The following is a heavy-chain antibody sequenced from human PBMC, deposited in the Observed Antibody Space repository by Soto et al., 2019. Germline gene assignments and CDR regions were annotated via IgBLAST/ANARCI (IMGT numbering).Heavy chain of an antibody. CDR3: ARERRWLQLYFDY. V-gene: IGHV3-33*01. Sequence: PGGSLRLSCAASGFTFSSYGMHWVRQAPGKGLEWVAVIWYDGSNKYYAESVKGRFTISRDNSKNTLYLQMNSLRAEDTAVYYCARERRWLQLYFDYWGQGTLVTVSS. D-gene: IGHD5-18*01. J-gene: IGHJ4*02. CDR1: GFTFSSYG. CDR2: IWYDGSNK.